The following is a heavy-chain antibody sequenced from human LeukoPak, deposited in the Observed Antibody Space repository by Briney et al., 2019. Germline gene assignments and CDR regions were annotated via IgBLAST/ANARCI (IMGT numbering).Heavy chain of an antibody. J-gene: IGHJ4*02. CDR2: IYYSGST. Sequence: SETLSLTCTVSGGSISSYYWSWIRQPPGKGLEWIGYIYYSGSTNYNPSLKSRVTISVDTSKNQFSLKVSSVTAADTAVYYCARHDYDSSGYYIKRGYYFDYWGQGTLVTVSS. CDR3: ARHDYDSSGYYIKRGYYFDY. V-gene: IGHV4-59*08. D-gene: IGHD3-22*01. CDR1: GGSISSYY.